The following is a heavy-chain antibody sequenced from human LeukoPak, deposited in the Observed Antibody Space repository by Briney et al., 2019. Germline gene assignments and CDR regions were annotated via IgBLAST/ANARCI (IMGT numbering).Heavy chain of an antibody. CDR1: GGSISSSSYY. CDR2: IYYSGNA. CDR3: ARTSSSQYYYDSSGIFDS. Sequence: SETLSLTCTVSGGSISSSSYYWGWIRQPPGKGLEWIGSIYYSGNAYYNPSLKSRVTISVDTSKNQFSLKLSSVTAAYTAVYYCARTSSSQYYYDSSGIFDSWGQGTLVTVSS. V-gene: IGHV4-39*07. D-gene: IGHD3-22*01. J-gene: IGHJ4*02.